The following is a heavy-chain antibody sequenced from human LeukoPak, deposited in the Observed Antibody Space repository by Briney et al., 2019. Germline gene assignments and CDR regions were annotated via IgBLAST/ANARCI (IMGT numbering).Heavy chain of an antibody. CDR3: ARHLSGGTYPLDY. Sequence: TSETLSLTCTVSGGSISSYYWSWIRQPPGKGLEWIAHIYYDGRTTYNPSLRSRVTVSLDTSKNHFSLKVNSVTASDTAIYYCARHLSGGTYPLDYWGQGSLVTVSS. CDR2: IYYDGRT. V-gene: IGHV4-59*08. D-gene: IGHD1-26*01. CDR1: GGSISSYY. J-gene: IGHJ4*02.